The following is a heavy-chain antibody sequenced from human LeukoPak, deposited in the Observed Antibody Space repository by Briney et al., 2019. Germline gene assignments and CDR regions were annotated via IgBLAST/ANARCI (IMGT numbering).Heavy chain of an antibody. D-gene: IGHD1-26*01. Sequence: SVKVSCKASGGTFSSYAISWVRQAPGQGLEWMGGIIPIFGTANYAQKFQGRVTMTEDTSTDTAYMELSSLRSEDTAVYYCATVGRRWEPFDYWGQGTLVTVSS. CDR1: GGTFSSYA. CDR2: IIPIFGTA. CDR3: ATVGRRWEPFDY. V-gene: IGHV1-69*06. J-gene: IGHJ4*02.